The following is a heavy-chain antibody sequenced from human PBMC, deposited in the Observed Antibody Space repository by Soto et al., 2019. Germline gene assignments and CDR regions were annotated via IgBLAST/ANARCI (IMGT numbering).Heavy chain of an antibody. CDR2: VFPSSGSA. J-gene: IGHJ4*02. V-gene: IGHV1-46*01. D-gene: IGHD2-21*01. Sequence: QVQLVQSGAEVKKPGASVNVSCKASGFRFTSSHLHWVRQAPGQGLEWMGIVFPSSGSATYAQKFQGRVTMTMDMSSSTVYMELSSLRSEDTAVYYCARDSGGYSVDYWGQGTLVTVSS. CDR3: ARDSGGYSVDY. CDR1: GFRFTSSH.